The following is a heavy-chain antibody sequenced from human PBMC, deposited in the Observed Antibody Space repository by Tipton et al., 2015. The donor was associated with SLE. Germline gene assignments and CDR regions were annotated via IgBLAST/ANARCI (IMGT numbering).Heavy chain of an antibody. J-gene: IGHJ4*02. CDR2: ISSSGTTI. D-gene: IGHD6-13*01. CDR3: AATYSSSWYNEY. CDR1: GFTFSDYY. Sequence: SLRLSCAASGFTFSDYYMSWIRQPPGKGLEWVSYISSSGTTIYYADSVKGRFTISRDNAKNSLYLQMNSLRAEDTAVYYCAATYSSSWYNEYWGQGTLVTVSS. V-gene: IGHV3-11*04.